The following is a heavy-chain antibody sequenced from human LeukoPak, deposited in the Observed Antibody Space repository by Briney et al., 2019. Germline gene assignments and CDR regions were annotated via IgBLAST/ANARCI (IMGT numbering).Heavy chain of an antibody. D-gene: IGHD3-10*01. V-gene: IGHV4-34*01. CDR2: INHSGST. J-gene: IGHJ4*02. CDR3: ARAPSPTYGLFDY. CDR1: GGSFSGYY. Sequence: SETLSLTCAVYGGSFSGYYWSWIRQPPGKGLEWIGEINHSGSTNYNPFLKSRVTISVDTSKNQFSLKLSSVTAADTAVYYCARAPSPTYGLFDYWGQGTLVTVSS.